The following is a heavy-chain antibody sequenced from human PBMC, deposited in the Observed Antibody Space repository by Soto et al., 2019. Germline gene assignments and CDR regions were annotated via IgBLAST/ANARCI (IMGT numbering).Heavy chain of an antibody. V-gene: IGHV3-23*01. CDR1: GFSFSNYA. CDR2: FDGSVGHK. D-gene: IGHD6-19*01. Sequence: HPGGSLRLSCAASGFSFSNYAVSWVRQAPGKGLEWVSVFDGSVGHKYYTNSVKCLFTISIDNSKNTLFLQMNRLKAEDTAIYFCANQLQYDSGWPLHYWGQGTLVTVSS. CDR3: ANQLQYDSGWPLHY. J-gene: IGHJ4*02.